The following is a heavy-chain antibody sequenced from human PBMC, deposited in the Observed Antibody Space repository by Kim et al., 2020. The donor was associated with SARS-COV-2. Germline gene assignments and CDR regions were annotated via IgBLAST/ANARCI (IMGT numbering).Heavy chain of an antibody. Sequence: KGRVTISVDTSKNQFSLKLSSVTAADTAVYYCARGRRYYGSGSYFNWFDPWGQGTLVTVSS. J-gene: IGHJ5*02. V-gene: IGHV4-34*01. D-gene: IGHD3-10*01. CDR3: ARGRRYYGSGSYFNWFDP.